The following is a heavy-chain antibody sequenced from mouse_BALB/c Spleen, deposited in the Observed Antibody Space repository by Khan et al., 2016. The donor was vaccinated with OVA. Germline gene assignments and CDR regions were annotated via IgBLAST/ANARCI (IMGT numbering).Heavy chain of an antibody. CDR3: ARAGRWFDY. CDR2: ITSGGSF. J-gene: IGHJ3*01. V-gene: IGHV3-6*02. Sequence: EVQLQESGPGLVKPSQSLSLTCSVTGYSITSGYYWNWIRQFPGNKLEWMGYITSGGSFNYSPSLKNRISITRDTSNNQLFLKLNSVTPEDTATYYCARAGRWFDYWGQGTLVTVSA. CDR1: GYSITSGYY. D-gene: IGHD3-3*01.